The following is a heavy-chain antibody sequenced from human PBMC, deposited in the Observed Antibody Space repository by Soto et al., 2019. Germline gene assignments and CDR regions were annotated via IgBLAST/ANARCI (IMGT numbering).Heavy chain of an antibody. J-gene: IGHJ5*02. CDR1: GFTFSSYA. D-gene: IGHD3-3*01. CDR3: AKKGQYYDFWSGYIDNWFDP. V-gene: IGHV3-23*01. Sequence: VGSLRLSCAASGFTFSSYAMSWVRQAPGKGLEWVSAISGSGGSTYYADSVKGRFTISRDNSKNTLYLQMNSLRAEDTAVYYCAKKGQYYDFWSGYIDNWFDPWGQGTLVTVSS. CDR2: ISGSGGST.